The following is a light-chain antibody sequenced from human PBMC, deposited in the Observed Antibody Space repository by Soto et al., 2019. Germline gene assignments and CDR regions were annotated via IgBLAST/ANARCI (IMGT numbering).Light chain of an antibody. CDR1: QSVGSD. Sequence: EIVLTQSPATLSLSPGERATLSCRASQSVGSDLAWYQQKPGQAPRLLIYDISDRATGVPARFSGSGSGTDFTLTISILEPEDSAVYYCQQRDSWPLTFGRGTKVEIK. J-gene: IGKJ4*01. CDR3: QQRDSWPLT. V-gene: IGKV3-11*01. CDR2: DIS.